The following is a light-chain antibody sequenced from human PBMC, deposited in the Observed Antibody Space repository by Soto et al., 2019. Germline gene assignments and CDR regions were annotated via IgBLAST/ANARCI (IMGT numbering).Light chain of an antibody. CDR1: QIISNW. CDR3: QPYNTFLLT. V-gene: IGKV1-5*03. Sequence: DIQVTQSPSTLSASVGDSVTISCRASQIISNWLAWYQQKPGKAPKLLIYKASTLESGVPSRFSGSGSGTDFTLTISSLQPDDFATYYCQPYNTFLLTFGLETRVDIK. CDR2: KAS. J-gene: IGKJ3*01.